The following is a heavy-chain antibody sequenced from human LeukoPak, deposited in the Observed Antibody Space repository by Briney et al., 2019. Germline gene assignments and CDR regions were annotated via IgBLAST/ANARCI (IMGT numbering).Heavy chain of an antibody. Sequence: SETLSLTCTVSGGSISSYYWSWIRQPPGKGLEWIGYIYYSGSTNYNPSLKSRVTISVDTSKNQFSLKLSSVTAAGTAVYYCARGLKRITIFGVVSGAFDIWGRGAMVTVSS. CDR1: GGSISSYY. CDR3: ARGLKRITIFGVVSGAFDI. J-gene: IGHJ3*02. D-gene: IGHD3-3*01. CDR2: IYYSGST. V-gene: IGHV4-59*01.